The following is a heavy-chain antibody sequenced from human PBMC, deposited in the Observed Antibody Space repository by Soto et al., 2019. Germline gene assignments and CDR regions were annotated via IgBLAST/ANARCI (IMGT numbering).Heavy chain of an antibody. CDR2: LIPSLGTA. Sequence: QVQLVQSGAEVKKPGSSVKVSCKASGGGFNSYAFSWVRQAPGQGLEWMGALIPSLGTAHYAQRFQGRVTITADESTTTVYMDMGSCAPEDTTMYFCARAGDCSGGICYSFMLDYWGQGTQVIVSS. CDR3: ARAGDCSGGICYSFMLDY. J-gene: IGHJ4*02. CDR1: GGGFNSYA. D-gene: IGHD2-15*01. V-gene: IGHV1-69*01.